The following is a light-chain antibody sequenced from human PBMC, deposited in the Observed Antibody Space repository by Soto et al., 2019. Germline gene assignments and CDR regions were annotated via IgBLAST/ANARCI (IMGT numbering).Light chain of an antibody. CDR2: GAS. J-gene: IGKJ5*01. CDR1: QSVSSD. V-gene: IGKV3-15*01. Sequence: EIVLTQSPGTLSVSPGERATLSCRASQSVSSDLAWYQHKPGQAPRLLIYGASTRATGIPARFSGRGSGTEFTLTISSLQSEDFAVYYCQQYYNWPTFGQGTRLENK. CDR3: QQYYNWPT.